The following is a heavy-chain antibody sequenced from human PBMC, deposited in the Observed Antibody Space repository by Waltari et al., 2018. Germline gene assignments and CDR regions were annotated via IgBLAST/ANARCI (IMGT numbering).Heavy chain of an antibody. V-gene: IGHV4-31*03. CDR3: ARYYYDSSGYDGGNAFDI. CDR1: GGSISSGGYY. CDR2: FHYSGST. J-gene: IGHJ3*02. D-gene: IGHD3-22*01. Sequence: QVQLQESGPGLVKPSQTLSLTCTVSGGSISSGGYYWSWIRQHPGKGLEWIGYFHYSGSTDYNPSLKSRVTISVDTSKNQFSLKLSSVTAADTAVYYCARYYYDSSGYDGGNAFDIWGQGTMVTVSS.